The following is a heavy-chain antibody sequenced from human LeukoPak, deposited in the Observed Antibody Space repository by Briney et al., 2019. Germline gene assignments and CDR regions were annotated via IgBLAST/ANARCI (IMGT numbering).Heavy chain of an antibody. Sequence: PGGSLRLSCAASGFTFSNAWMSWVRQAPGKGLEWVGRIKSKTDGGTTDYAAPVKGRFTISRDDSKNTLYLQMNSLKTEDTAVYYCTTDPDYYDSSGYSDCWGQGTLVTVSS. CDR1: GFTFSNAW. J-gene: IGHJ4*02. D-gene: IGHD3-22*01. CDR3: TTDPDYYDSSGYSDC. V-gene: IGHV3-15*01. CDR2: IKSKTDGGTT.